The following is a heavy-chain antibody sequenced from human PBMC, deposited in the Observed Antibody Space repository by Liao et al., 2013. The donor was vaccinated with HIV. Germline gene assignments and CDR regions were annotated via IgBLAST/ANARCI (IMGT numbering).Heavy chain of an antibody. CDR2: INHSGST. J-gene: IGHJ4*02. CDR3: ARGKTPRGRWLQSMTYFDY. CDR1: GDSISSSSPY. Sequence: QLQLQESGPGLVKPSETLSLTCTVSGDSISSSSPYWGWIRQPPGKGLEWIGEINHSGSTNYNPSLKSRVTISVHTSKNQLSLKLSSVTAADTAVYYCARGKTPRGRWLQSMTYFDYWGQGTLVTVSS. D-gene: IGHD5-24*01. V-gene: IGHV4-39*07.